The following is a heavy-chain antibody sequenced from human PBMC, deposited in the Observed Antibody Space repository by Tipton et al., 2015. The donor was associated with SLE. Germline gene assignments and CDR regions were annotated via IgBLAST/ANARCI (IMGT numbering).Heavy chain of an antibody. CDR3: ARKGLLWFRELLGFDY. D-gene: IGHD3-10*01. CDR1: GITFSSYA. V-gene: IGHV3-30*04. J-gene: IGHJ4*02. Sequence: SLRLSCAASGITFSSYAMHWVRQAPGKGLEWVAVISYDGSNKYYADSVKGRFTISRDNSKNTLYLQMNSLRAEDTAVYYCARKGLLWFRELLGFDYWGQGTLVTVSS. CDR2: ISYDGSNK.